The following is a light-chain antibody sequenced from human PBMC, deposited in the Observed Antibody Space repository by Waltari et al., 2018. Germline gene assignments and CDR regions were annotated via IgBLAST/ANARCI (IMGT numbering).Light chain of an antibody. CDR2: DAS. V-gene: IGKV3-11*01. CDR1: QSVNSY. CDR3: QQRGTWPPA. J-gene: IGKJ5*01. Sequence: SGRTSQSVNSYLAWYQQKPGQAPRLLIYDASKRATGIPARFSGSGSGTDFTLTISSLEPEDFAVYYCQQRGTWPPAFGQGTRLDIK.